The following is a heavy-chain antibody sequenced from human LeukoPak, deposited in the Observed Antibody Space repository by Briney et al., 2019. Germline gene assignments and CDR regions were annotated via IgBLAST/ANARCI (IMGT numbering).Heavy chain of an antibody. CDR1: GFTFSSYE. J-gene: IGHJ6*02. CDR2: ISSSGSTI. Sequence: GGSLRLPCAASGFTFSSYEMNWVRQATGKGLEWVSYISSSGSTIYYADSVKGRFTISRDNAKNSLYLQMNSLRAEDTAVYYCARDEGYCSGGSCYYYYGMDVWGQGTTVTVSS. D-gene: IGHD2-15*01. V-gene: IGHV3-48*03. CDR3: ARDEGYCSGGSCYYYYGMDV.